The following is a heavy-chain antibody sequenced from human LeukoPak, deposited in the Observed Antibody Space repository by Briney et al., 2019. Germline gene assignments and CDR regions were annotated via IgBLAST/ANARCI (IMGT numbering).Heavy chain of an antibody. J-gene: IGHJ5*02. CDR3: ATGKRILITFGGVVVTRYWFDP. CDR2: FDPEDGET. V-gene: IGHV1-24*01. CDR1: GYTLSELS. D-gene: IGHD3-16*02. Sequence: ASVKVSRKVSGYTLSELSMHWVRQAPGKGLECMGGFDPEDGETIYAQKFQGRVTMPEDTSTDTAYMELSSLTSEDTAVYYCATGKRILITFGGVVVTRYWFDPWGQGTLVTVSP.